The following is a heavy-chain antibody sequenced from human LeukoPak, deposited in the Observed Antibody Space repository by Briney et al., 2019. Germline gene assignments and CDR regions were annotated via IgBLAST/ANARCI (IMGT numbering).Heavy chain of an antibody. CDR3: AKDVFRGVIVDY. Sequence: GGSLRLSCAASGFPFSTYVMSWVRQAPGKGLEWLSRIGANDGTTYYTESVKGRFIISRDNSRNTLYLQMNSLRAEDTAVYYCAKDVFRGVIVDYWGQGTLVTVSS. D-gene: IGHD3-10*01. CDR1: GFPFSTYV. J-gene: IGHJ4*02. V-gene: IGHV3-23*01. CDR2: IGANDGTT.